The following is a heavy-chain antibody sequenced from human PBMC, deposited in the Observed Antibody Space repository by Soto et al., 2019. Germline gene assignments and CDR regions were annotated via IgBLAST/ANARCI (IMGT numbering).Heavy chain of an antibody. D-gene: IGHD5-12*01. CDR1: GFAFSNFA. CDR3: AKVTREYSHSAWWYQYFGLDV. V-gene: IGHV3-23*01. Sequence: PGGSLRLSCAASGFAFSNFAMSWVRQAPGKGLEWVSGISGTGGSTYYADSVKGRFTVSRDNSKNTLYLQMNSLRAEDTALYYCAKVTREYSHSAWWYQYFGLDVWGQGTTVTVSS. CDR2: ISGTGGST. J-gene: IGHJ6*02.